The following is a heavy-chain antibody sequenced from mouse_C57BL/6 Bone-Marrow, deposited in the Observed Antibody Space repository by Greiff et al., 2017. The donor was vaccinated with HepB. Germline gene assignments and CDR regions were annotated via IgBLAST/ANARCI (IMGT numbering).Heavy chain of an antibody. Sequence: EVKVVESGGGLVKPGGSLKLSCAASGFTFSDYGMHWVRQAPEKGLEWVAYISSGSSTIYYADTVKGRFTIARDNAKNTLFLQMTSLRSEDTAMYYCAREDGGNYFDYWGQGTTLTVSS. V-gene: IGHV5-17*01. CDR1: GFTFSDYG. D-gene: IGHD1-2*01. J-gene: IGHJ2*01. CDR2: ISSGSSTI. CDR3: AREDGGNYFDY.